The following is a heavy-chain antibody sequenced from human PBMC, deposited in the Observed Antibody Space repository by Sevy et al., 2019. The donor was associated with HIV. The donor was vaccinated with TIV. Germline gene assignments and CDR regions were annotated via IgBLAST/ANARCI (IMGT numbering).Heavy chain of an antibody. CDR1: GGSISSSPYY. CDR3: ARHRAYCSDGSCYSPWYFNL. V-gene: IGHV4-39*01. D-gene: IGHD2-15*01. J-gene: IGHJ2*01. Sequence: SETLSLTCTVSGGSISSSPYYWSWIRQPPGKGLEWLGSFYDTGSAYYNPSLKSRVTISVDTSKNQFSLRLSSVTAADTALYYCARHRAYCSDGSCYSPWYFNLWGRGTLVTVSS. CDR2: FYDTGSA.